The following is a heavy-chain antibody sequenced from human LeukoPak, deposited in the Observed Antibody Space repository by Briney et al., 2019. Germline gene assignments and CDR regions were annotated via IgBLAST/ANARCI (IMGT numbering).Heavy chain of an antibody. V-gene: IGHV3-21*01. CDR1: GFTFSSYT. CDR3: ARDGVAAADTFSYYYYMDV. D-gene: IGHD6-13*01. J-gene: IGHJ6*03. CDR2: ISSSSHYI. Sequence: GGSLRLSCVASGFTFSSYTMNWVRQAPGKGLEWVSSISSSSHYIYYADSVRGRFTISRDNAKNSLYLQMNSLRAEDTAVYYCARDGVAAADTFSYYYYMDVWGKGTTVTVSS.